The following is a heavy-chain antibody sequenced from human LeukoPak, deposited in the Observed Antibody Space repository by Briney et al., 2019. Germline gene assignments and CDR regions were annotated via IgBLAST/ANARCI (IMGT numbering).Heavy chain of an antibody. CDR1: GYTFTGYY. CDR3: ARGLYSSSWSLDYYYYYMDV. J-gene: IGHJ6*03. Sequence: GASVKVSCKASGYTFTGYYIHWVRQAPGQGLEWMGWINPNSGGTNYAQKFQGRVTITADESTSTAYMELSSLRSEDTAVYYCARGLYSSSWSLDYYYYYMDVWGKGTTVTISS. CDR2: INPNSGGT. D-gene: IGHD6-13*01. V-gene: IGHV1-2*02.